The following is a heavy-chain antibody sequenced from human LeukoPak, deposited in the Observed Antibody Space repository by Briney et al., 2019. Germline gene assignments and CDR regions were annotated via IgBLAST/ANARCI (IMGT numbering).Heavy chain of an antibody. V-gene: IGHV3-30*18. CDR2: VSYDGSNK. CDR1: GFTFSNYG. D-gene: IGHD1-26*01. J-gene: IGHJ4*02. Sequence: GGSLRLSCAASGFTFSNYGMHWVRQAPGKGLEWVAVVSYDGSNKHYADSVKGRYTISRDNAKNTLHLQMNSLRAEDTAVYYCAKENVLYSGSYGSPDYWGQGTLVTVSS. CDR3: AKENVLYSGSYGSPDY.